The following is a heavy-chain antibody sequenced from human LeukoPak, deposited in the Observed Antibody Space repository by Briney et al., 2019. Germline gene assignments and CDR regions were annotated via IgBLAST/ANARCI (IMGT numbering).Heavy chain of an antibody. CDR1: GGSISSYY. CDR2: IYSSGST. Sequence: PSETLSLTCTVSGGSISSYYWSWIPQPAGKGLEWIGRIYSSGSTNYNPSLKSRVTMSVDTSKNQFSQKLSSVTAADTAVDYCARDGHYYDSSGYYYFPFDYWGQGTLVTVSS. J-gene: IGHJ4*02. CDR3: ARDGHYYDSSGYYYFPFDY. D-gene: IGHD3-22*01. V-gene: IGHV4-4*07.